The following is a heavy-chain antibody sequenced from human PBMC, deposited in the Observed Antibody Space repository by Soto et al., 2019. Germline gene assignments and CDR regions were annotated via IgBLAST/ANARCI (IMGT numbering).Heavy chain of an antibody. V-gene: IGHV3-11*01. J-gene: IGHJ4*02. CDR1: GFIFSDYY. D-gene: IGHD5-12*01. CDR2: INSENTI. Sequence: QVQLVESGGGLVKPGGSLRLSCAASGFIFSDYYMSWIRQAPGKGLEWVSYINSENTIYYADSVKGRFTISRDNAKNSLYLHMNTLRADDTAVYYCAREKETATAFAFWGQGTLVTVSS. CDR3: AREKETATAFAF.